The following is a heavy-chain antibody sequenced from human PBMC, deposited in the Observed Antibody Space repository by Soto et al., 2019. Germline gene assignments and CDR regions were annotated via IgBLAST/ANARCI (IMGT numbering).Heavy chain of an antibody. CDR1: GFTFSNYY. CDR3: ARSYSSGWEFDY. CDR2: ISSTGRTI. D-gene: IGHD6-19*01. J-gene: IGHJ4*02. Sequence: GGSLRLSCGASGFTFSNYYMSWIRQAPGKGLEWVSYISSTGRTIYYAGSVKGRFTVSRDNAQNSLSLKLNSLRVEDTAVYYCARSYSSGWEFDYWGQGTQVTAPQ. V-gene: IGHV3-11*01.